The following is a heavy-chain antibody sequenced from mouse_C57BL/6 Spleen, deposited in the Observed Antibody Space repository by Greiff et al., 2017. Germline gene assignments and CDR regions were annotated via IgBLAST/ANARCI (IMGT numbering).Heavy chain of an antibody. D-gene: IGHD1-1*01. CDR1: GFTFSDYG. CDR2: ISSGSSTL. J-gene: IGHJ1*03. V-gene: IGHV5-17*01. CDR3: ARDYYGSSSDWYFDV. Sequence: EVNLVESGGGLVKPGGSLKLSCAASGFTFSDYGMHWVRQAPEAGLAWVAYISSGSSTLYYADTVKGRFTISRDNAKNTLFLQMTSLRSEDTAMYYCARDYYGSSSDWYFDVWGTGTTVTVAS.